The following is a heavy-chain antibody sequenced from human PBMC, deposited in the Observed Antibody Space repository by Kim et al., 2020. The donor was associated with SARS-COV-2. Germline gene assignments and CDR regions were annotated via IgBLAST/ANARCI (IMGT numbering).Heavy chain of an antibody. J-gene: IGHJ6*02. Sequence: GGSLRLSCAASGFTFSNAWMSWVRQAPGKGLEWVGRIKSKTDGGTTDYAAPVKGRFTISRDDSKNTLYLQMNSLKTEDTAVYYCTTLAHDYYYYGMDVWGQGTTVTVSS. CDR2: IKSKTDGGTT. CDR1: GFTFSNAW. CDR3: TTLAHDYYYYGMDV. D-gene: IGHD3-16*01. V-gene: IGHV3-15*01.